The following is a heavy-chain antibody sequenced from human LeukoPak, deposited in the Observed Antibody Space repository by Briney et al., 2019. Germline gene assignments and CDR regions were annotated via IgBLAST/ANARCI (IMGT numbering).Heavy chain of an antibody. CDR2: INPSGGST. J-gene: IGHJ6*03. V-gene: IGHV1-46*03. CDR3: ARAPKARPREPNYYYYMDV. CDR1: GYTFTSYY. D-gene: IGHD6-6*01. Sequence: ASVKVSCKASGYTFTSYYMHWVRQAPGQGLEWMGLINPSGGSTSYAQKFQGRVTMTRDTSTSTVYMELSSLRSEDTAVYYCARAPKARPREPNYYYYMDVWGKGTTVTVSS.